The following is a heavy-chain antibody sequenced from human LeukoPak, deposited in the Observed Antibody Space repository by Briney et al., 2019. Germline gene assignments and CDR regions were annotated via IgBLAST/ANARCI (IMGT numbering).Heavy chain of an antibody. D-gene: IGHD3/OR15-3a*01. CDR2: INWNGGST. CDR3: ARVIFGGGTPPHYYYYGMDV. CDR1: GFTFDDYG. J-gene: IGHJ6*02. Sequence: GSLRLSCAASGFTFDDYGMSWVRQAPGKGLEWVSGINWNGGSTGYADSVKGRFTISRDNAKNSLYLQMNSLRAEDTAVYHCARVIFGGGTPPHYYYYGMDVWGQGTTVTVS. V-gene: IGHV3-20*01.